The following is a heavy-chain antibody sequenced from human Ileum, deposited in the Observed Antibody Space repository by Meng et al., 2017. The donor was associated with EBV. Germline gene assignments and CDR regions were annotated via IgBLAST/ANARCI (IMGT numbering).Heavy chain of an antibody. CDR1: GGPINSSSYY. Sequence: QLQLQESGPGLLKPSETLSLTCTVSGGPINSSSYYWGWIRQPPGKGLEWIGSIYYSGRTYYNPSLKSRVTISVDTSKNQFSLKLSSVTAADTAVYYCARPIAAAGWFDPWGQGTLVTVSS. CDR2: IYYSGRT. CDR3: ARPIAAAGWFDP. V-gene: IGHV4-39*01. J-gene: IGHJ5*02. D-gene: IGHD6-13*01.